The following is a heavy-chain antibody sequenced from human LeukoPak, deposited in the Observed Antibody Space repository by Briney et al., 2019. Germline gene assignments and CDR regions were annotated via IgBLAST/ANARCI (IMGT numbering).Heavy chain of an antibody. J-gene: IGHJ4*02. D-gene: IGHD3-10*01. V-gene: IGHV3-21*01. CDR1: GFSFSSFA. CDR2: MSSGGTYI. Sequence: GGSLRLSCTASGFSFSSFAMTWVRRAPRKGLEWLASMSSGGTYIYYADSGRGRFPISRDNTENSLYLAMNNLRVEDTAIYYCARDRPTGSSRLFVVQWGQGTPVIVSS. CDR3: ARDRPTGSSRLFVVQ.